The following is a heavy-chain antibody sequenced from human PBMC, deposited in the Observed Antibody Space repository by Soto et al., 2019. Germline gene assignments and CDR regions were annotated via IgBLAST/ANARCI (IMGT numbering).Heavy chain of an antibody. J-gene: IGHJ6*02. Sequence: QVQLVQSGTEVKKPGSSVTVSCTASGGTFSSYTITWVRQAPGQGLEWMGRIIPILGIADYAQKFQGRVTITADKSTYTAYMELSSLRSXDTAXXYCAXXRXXXXGXXYDEDVWGQGTTVTVAS. CDR1: GGTFSSYT. CDR3: AXXRXXXXGXXYDEDV. V-gene: IGHV1-69*02. D-gene: IGHD5-12*01. CDR2: IIPILGIA.